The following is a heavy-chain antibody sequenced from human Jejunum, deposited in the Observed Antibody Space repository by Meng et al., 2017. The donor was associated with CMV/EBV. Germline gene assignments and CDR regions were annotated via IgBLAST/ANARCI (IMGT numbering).Heavy chain of an antibody. J-gene: IGHJ6*02. Sequence: ASGVTPINYAITWGRQAPGHGLDWMGRIVPVLGTATYAQKFQGRVTITADKSTSTVFMELSSLRSDDTAMHYCARVTTFQYAMDVWGQGTTVTVSS. D-gene: IGHD1-1*01. CDR2: IVPVLGTA. V-gene: IGHV1-69*04. CDR1: GVTPINYA. CDR3: ARVTTFQYAMDV.